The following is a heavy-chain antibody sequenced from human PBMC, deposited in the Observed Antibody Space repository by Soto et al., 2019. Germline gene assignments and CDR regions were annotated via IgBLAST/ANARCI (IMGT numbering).Heavy chain of an antibody. J-gene: IGHJ4*02. CDR2: IYYSGST. V-gene: IGHV4-39*01. CDR1: GGSISSSSYY. D-gene: IGHD2-2*01. CDR3: ATGTDCWGSTSCYEYYFDY. Sequence: QLQLQESGPGLVKPSETLSLTCTVSGGSISSSSYYWGWIRQPPGKGLEWIGSIYYSGSTYYNPSLKSRVTISVDTSKNQFSLKLSSVTAADTAVYYCATGTDCWGSTSCYEYYFDYWGQGTLVTVSS.